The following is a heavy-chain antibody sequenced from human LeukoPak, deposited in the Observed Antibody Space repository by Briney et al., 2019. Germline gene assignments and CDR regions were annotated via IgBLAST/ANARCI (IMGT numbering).Heavy chain of an antibody. Sequence: SETLSLTCTVSGYSISSGYYWGWIRQPPGKGLEWIGSIYHSGSTYYNPSLKSRVTISVDTSKNQFSLKLNSVTAADTAVYYCASALTIFGVAAFDYWGQGTLVTVSS. V-gene: IGHV4-38-2*02. J-gene: IGHJ4*02. CDR3: ASALTIFGVAAFDY. D-gene: IGHD3-3*01. CDR1: GYSISSGYY. CDR2: IYHSGST.